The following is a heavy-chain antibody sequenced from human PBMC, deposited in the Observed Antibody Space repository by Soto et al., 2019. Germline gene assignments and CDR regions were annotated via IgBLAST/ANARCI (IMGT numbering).Heavy chain of an antibody. V-gene: IGHV1-2*04. D-gene: IGHD6-6*01. CDR1: GYTFTGYY. CDR2: INPNSGGT. J-gene: IGHJ5*02. Sequence: ASVKVSCKASGYTFTGYYMHWVRQAPGQGLEWMGWINPNSGGTNYAQKFQGWVTMTRDTSISTAYMELSRLRSDDTAVYYCAREKYSNSSNWFDPWGQGTLVTVSS. CDR3: AREKYSNSSNWFDP.